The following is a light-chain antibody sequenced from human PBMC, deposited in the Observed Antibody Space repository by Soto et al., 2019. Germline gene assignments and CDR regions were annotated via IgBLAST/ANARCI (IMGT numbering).Light chain of an antibody. V-gene: IGKV3-15*01. Sequence: EIVMTQSPAILSVSPGERATLSCRASQSVSDNLAWYQQKPGQAPRLLIYGASTRATGIPDRFSGSGSGTEFTLTISSMQAEDFAVYYCQQYNTWPPWTFGQGTKVEIK. CDR3: QQYNTWPPWT. J-gene: IGKJ1*01. CDR1: QSVSDN. CDR2: GAS.